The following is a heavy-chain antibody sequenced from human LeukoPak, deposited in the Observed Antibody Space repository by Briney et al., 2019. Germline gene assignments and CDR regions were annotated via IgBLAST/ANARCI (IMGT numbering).Heavy chain of an antibody. CDR2: IYHSGST. V-gene: IGHV4-4*02. J-gene: IGHJ4*02. D-gene: IGHD5-18*01. CDR3: ARGGAVDTAMLAFDY. Sequence: SETLSLTCAVSGGSISSSNWWSWVRQPPGKGLEWIGEIYHSGSTNYNPSLKSRVTISVDKSKNQFSLKLSSVTAADTAVYYCARGGAVDTAMLAFDYWGQGTLVTVSS. CDR1: GGSISSSNW.